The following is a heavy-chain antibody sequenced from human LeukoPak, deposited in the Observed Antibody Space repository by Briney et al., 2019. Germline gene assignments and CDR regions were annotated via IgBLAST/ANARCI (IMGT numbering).Heavy chain of an antibody. CDR2: ISSYSSYI. J-gene: IGHJ4*02. CDR3: AKPVAGDRYFDY. V-gene: IGHV3-21*01. CDR1: GFTFSSYS. Sequence: GGSLRLSCVASGFTFSSYSMDWVRQAPGKGLEWVSSISSYSSYIYYADSVRGRFTISRDNAKNSLYLQMNSLRAADTAVYYCAKPVAGDRYFDYWGRGTLVTVS. D-gene: IGHD3-16*01.